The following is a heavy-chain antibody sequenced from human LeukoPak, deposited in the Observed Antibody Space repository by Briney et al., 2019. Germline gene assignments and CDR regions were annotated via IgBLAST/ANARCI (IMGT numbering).Heavy chain of an antibody. D-gene: IGHD3-22*01. J-gene: IGHJ5*02. CDR1: GSPSPSGLSFNHYA. V-gene: IGHV3-23*01. CDR3: AKGASSAWLLYWFDP. CDR2: ISGSGAST. Sequence: PGGSLRLSCAASGSPSPSGLSFNHYAMAWVRQAPGKGLQWVSGISGSGASTYYSESVKGRFTISRDNSKNTLYLQMNNLRAEDTALYYCAKGASSAWLLYWFDPWGQGTLVTVSP.